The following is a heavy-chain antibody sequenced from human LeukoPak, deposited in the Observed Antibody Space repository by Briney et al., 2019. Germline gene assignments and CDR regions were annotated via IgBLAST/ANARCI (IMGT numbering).Heavy chain of an antibody. CDR1: GGSISSGSYY. V-gene: IGHV4-61*02. CDR3: ARSHADPTVTNFDY. Sequence: SQTLSLTCTVSGGSISSGSYYWSWIRQPAGKGLEWIGRIYTSGSTNYNPSLKSRVTISVDTSKNQFSLKQSSVTAADTAVYYCARSHADPTVTNFDYWGQGTLVTVSS. J-gene: IGHJ4*02. D-gene: IGHD4-17*01. CDR2: IYTSGST.